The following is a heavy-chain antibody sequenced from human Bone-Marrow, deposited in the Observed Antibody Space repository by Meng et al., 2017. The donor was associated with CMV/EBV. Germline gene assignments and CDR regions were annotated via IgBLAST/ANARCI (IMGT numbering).Heavy chain of an antibody. J-gene: IGHJ4*02. CDR3: AKLEDIVVVPAAGEDY. Sequence: SCAASGFTFSSYGMHWVRQAPGKGLEWVAFIRYDGSNKYYADSVKGRFTISRDNSKNTLYLQMNSLRAEDTAVYYCAKLEDIVVVPAAGEDYWGQGTLVTVSS. D-gene: IGHD2-2*01. V-gene: IGHV3-30*02. CDR1: GFTFSSYG. CDR2: IRYDGSNK.